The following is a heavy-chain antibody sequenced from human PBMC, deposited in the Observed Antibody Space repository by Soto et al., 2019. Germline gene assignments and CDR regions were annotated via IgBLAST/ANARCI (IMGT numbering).Heavy chain of an antibody. Sequence: GGSLRLSCAASGFTFSSYGMHWVRQAPGKGLEWVAVIWYDGSNKYYADSVKGRFTISRDNSKNTLYLQMNSLRAEDTAVYYCARDRKPGIAVAGTFWFDPWGQG. CDR3: ARDRKPGIAVAGTFWFDP. J-gene: IGHJ5*02. CDR2: IWYDGSNK. D-gene: IGHD6-19*01. V-gene: IGHV3-33*01. CDR1: GFTFSSYG.